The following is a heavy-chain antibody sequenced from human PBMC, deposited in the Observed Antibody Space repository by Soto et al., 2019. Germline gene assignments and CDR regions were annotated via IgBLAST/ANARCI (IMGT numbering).Heavy chain of an antibody. CDR3: AHRVLRTVFGLVTTTAIYFDF. D-gene: IGHD3-3*01. CDR2: IYWDDDK. J-gene: IGHJ4*02. V-gene: IGHV2-5*02. Sequence: QITLNESGPTQVKPRQTLTLTCTFSGFSLTTSGVGVGWIHQSPGKAPEWLALIYWDDDKRYSPSLKSRLTITKYTSKNQVVLTMADLYPADTATYYCAHRVLRTVFGLVTTTAIYFDFWGQGTPVAVSS. CDR1: GFSLTTSGVG.